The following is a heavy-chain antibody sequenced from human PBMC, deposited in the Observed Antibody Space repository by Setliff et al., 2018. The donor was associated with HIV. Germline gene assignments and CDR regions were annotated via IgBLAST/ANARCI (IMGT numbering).Heavy chain of an antibody. Sequence: ASVKVSCKASGYTFTSFGISWVRQAPGQGLEWMGRISAYNGNTDHAQRLQGRVTMTTDTSTRTAYMELRSLRSDDTAVYYCARAAVAGPWRKIDYWGQGTLVTVSS. J-gene: IGHJ4*02. CDR3: ARAAVAGPWRKIDY. V-gene: IGHV1-18*01. CDR2: ISAYNGNT. CDR1: GYTFTSFG. D-gene: IGHD6-19*01.